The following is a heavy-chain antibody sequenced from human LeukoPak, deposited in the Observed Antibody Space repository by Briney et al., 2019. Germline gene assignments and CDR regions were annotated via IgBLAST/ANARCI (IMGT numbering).Heavy chain of an antibody. CDR2: IYTTGST. CDR3: ARWLQVYYYGMDV. J-gene: IGHJ6*02. V-gene: IGHV4-4*07. D-gene: IGHD5-24*01. Sequence: SETLSLTCTVSGGSISSYYWTWIRQPAGKGLEWIGRIYTTGSTNYNPSLNSRVTMSVDTSKNQFSLKLSSVTAADTAVYYCARWLQVYYYGMDVWGQGTTVTVSS. CDR1: GGSISSYY.